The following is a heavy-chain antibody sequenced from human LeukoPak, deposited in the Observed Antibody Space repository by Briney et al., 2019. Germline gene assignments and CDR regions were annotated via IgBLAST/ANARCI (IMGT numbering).Heavy chain of an antibody. V-gene: IGHV3-23*01. CDR3: AKDGVWQSYYFDY. J-gene: IGHJ4*02. D-gene: IGHD6-19*01. CDR1: GFTFSSYA. CDR2: ISDSSGHT. Sequence: GGSLRLSCAASGFTFSSYAMSWVRQAPGKGLQWVSSISDSSGHTYYADSVRGRFTISRDNSKNTVFLQMNSLRAEDTAIYYFAKDGVWQSYYFDYWGQGTLVTVSS.